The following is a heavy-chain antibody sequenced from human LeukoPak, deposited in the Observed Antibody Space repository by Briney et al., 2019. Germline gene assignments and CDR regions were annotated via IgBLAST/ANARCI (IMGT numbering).Heavy chain of an antibody. J-gene: IGHJ5*02. Sequence: SETLSLTCAVYGGSFSGYYWIWIRQPPGKGLEWIGEINHSGSTNYNPSLKSRVTISVDTSKNQFSLKLSSVAAADTAVYYCAREGYDFWSGYYTRWFDPWGQGTLVTVSS. CDR2: INHSGST. V-gene: IGHV4-34*01. CDR3: AREGYDFWSGYYTRWFDP. D-gene: IGHD3-3*01. CDR1: GGSFSGYY.